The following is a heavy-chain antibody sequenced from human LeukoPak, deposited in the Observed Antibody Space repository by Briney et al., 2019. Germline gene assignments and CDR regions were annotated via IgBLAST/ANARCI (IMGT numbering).Heavy chain of an antibody. V-gene: IGHV4-59*01. Sequence: SETLPLTCTVSGGSISSYYWSWIRQPPGKGLEWIGYIYYSGSTNYNPSLKSRVTISVDTSKNQFSLKLSSVTAADTAVYYCARVVPAPRNWFDPWGQGTLVTVSS. D-gene: IGHD2-2*01. CDR3: ARVVPAPRNWFDP. CDR2: IYYSGST. J-gene: IGHJ5*02. CDR1: GGSISSYY.